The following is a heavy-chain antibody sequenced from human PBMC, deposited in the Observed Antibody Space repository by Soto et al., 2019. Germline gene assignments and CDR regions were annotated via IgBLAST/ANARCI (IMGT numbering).Heavy chain of an antibody. V-gene: IGHV1-69*13. D-gene: IGHD4-17*01. J-gene: IGHJ4*02. CDR1: GGTFSSYA. CDR3: ARDLFRQMTTVSRFFY. CDR2: IIPIFGTA. Sequence: SVKVSCKASGGTFSSYAISWVRQAPGQGLEWMGGIIPIFGTANCAQKFQGRVTITADESTSTAYMELSSLRSEDTAVYYCARDLFRQMTTVSRFFYWGQGTLVTVSS.